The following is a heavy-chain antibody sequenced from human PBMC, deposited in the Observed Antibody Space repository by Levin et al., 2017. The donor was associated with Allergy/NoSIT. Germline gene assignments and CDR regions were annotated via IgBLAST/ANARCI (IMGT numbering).Heavy chain of an antibody. Sequence: PGGSLRLSCAVSGFTFGSFGMHWVRQAPGKGLEWVAAVSYDGSNKYYVDSLKGRFTISRDNSKNTLYLQMNSLRAEDTAVYYCAKGTTSETGYPYYFDYWGQGTLVTVSS. V-gene: IGHV3-30*18. CDR2: VSYDGSNK. CDR3: AKGTTSETGYPYYFDY. J-gene: IGHJ4*02. CDR1: GFTFGSFG. D-gene: IGHD3-9*01.